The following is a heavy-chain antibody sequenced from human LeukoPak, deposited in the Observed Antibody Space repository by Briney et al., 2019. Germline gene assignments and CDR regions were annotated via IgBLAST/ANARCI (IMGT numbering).Heavy chain of an antibody. J-gene: IGHJ5*02. CDR3: ARVGGSASYYYGSGPTWFDP. V-gene: IGHV4-31*11. Sequence: SETLSLTCAVYGGSFSGYYWSWIRQHPGKGLEWIGYIYYSGSTYYNPSLKSRVTISVDTSKNQFSLKLSSVTAADTAVYYCARVGGSASYYYGSGPTWFDPWGQGTLVTVSS. CDR2: IYYSGST. CDR1: GGSFSGYY. D-gene: IGHD3-10*01.